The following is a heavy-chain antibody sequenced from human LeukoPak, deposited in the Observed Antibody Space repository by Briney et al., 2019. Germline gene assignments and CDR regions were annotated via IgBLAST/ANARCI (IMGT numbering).Heavy chain of an antibody. V-gene: IGHV4-34*01. D-gene: IGHD3-10*01. Sequence: SETLSLTCAVFGGSLSGYYWSWIRQPPGKGLEWIGEINHSGSTNYNPSLKSRVTISVDTSKNQFSLKLSSVTAADTAVYYCARLTKNDSGSFRFGKKKRGYMDVWGKGTTVTISS. CDR2: INHSGST. CDR3: ARLTKNDSGSFRFGKKKRGYMDV. J-gene: IGHJ6*03. CDR1: GGSLSGYY.